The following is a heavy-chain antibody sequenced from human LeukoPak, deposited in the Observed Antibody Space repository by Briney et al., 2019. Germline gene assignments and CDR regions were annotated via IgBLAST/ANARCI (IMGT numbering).Heavy chain of an antibody. J-gene: IGHJ4*02. Sequence: PGGSLRLSCAASGFTFSTYWMAWVRQAPGKGLEWVANIKGDESARHQADSVKGRFIISRDNTQNSVYLQMNSLRGEDTAIYYCARDVVGSLEYWGQGTVVTVSS. CDR2: IKGDESAR. D-gene: IGHD1-26*01. V-gene: IGHV3-7*01. CDR1: GFTFSTYW. CDR3: ARDVVGSLEY.